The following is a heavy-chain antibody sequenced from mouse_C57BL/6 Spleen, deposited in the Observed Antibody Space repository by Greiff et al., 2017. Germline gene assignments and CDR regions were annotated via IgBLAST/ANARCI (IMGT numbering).Heavy chain of an antibody. V-gene: IGHV1-42*01. CDR2: INPSTGGT. J-gene: IGHJ4*01. D-gene: IGHD1-3*01. Sequence: VQLQQPGPELVKPGASVKISCKASGYSFTGYYMNWVKQSPEKGLEWIGEINPSTGGTTYNQKFKAKATLTVDKSSSTAYMQLKSLTSEDSAVYYCAAHGYYAMDYWGQGTSVTVSS. CDR3: AAHGYYAMDY. CDR1: GYSFTGYY.